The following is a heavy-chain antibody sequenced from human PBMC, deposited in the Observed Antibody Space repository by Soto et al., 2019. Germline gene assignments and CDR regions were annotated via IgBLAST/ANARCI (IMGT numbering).Heavy chain of an antibody. D-gene: IGHD6-19*01. Sequence: QVQLVQSGAEVKKPGASVKVSCKASGYTFTGYYMHWVRQAPGQGLEWMGWINPNSGGTNYAQKVQGWVTMTRDTSISTAYMELSRLRSDDTAVYYCAREQGIAVGWFDPWGQGTLVTVSS. V-gene: IGHV1-2*04. CDR3: AREQGIAVGWFDP. J-gene: IGHJ5*02. CDR1: GYTFTGYY. CDR2: INPNSGGT.